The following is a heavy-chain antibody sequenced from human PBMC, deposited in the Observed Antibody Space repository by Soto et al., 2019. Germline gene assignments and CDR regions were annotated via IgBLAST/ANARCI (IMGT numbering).Heavy chain of an antibody. CDR1: GGSFSGYY. CDR2: INHSGST. D-gene: IGHD6-25*01. V-gene: IGHV4-34*01. CDR3: ERVKAAHYYYYGMDV. J-gene: IGHJ6*02. Sequence: SETLSLTCAVYGGSFSGYYWSWIRQPPGKGLEWIGEINHSGSTNYNPSLKSRVTISVDTSKNQFSLKLSSVTAADTAVYYCERVKAAHYYYYGMDVWGQGTTVTVSS.